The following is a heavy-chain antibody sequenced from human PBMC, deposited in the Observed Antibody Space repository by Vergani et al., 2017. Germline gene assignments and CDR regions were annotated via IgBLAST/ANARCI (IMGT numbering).Heavy chain of an antibody. Sequence: QVQLQESGPGLVKPSQTLSLTCTVSGGSFSTCCQSWTWLRQSAGRGLEWVGRNYTSGSTNYNPSRRSRAIMSVDASKKQFSLKWTAVTAADTAVYYCAGDGGEYDKDALDVWGQGTKVTVTS. J-gene: IGHJ3*01. V-gene: IGHV4-61*02. D-gene: IGHD2-21*01. CDR3: AGDGGEYDKDALDV. CDR2: NYTSGST. CDR1: GGSFSTCCQS.